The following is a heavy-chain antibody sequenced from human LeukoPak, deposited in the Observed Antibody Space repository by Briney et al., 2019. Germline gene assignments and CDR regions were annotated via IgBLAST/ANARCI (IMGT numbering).Heavy chain of an antibody. CDR2: IIHTGDGL. CDR3: ARIGYGVSGGSGLDF. D-gene: IGHD2-15*01. V-gene: IGHV3-30*03. Sequence: SGGSLRLSCAASGFTFSSYWMTWVRQPPGKGLEWVAHIIHTGDGLAYAHFARGRFTISRDDSTNTVYLQMESLRHEDTAVYYCARIGYGVSGGSGLDFRGQGTLVIVS. J-gene: IGHJ4*02. CDR1: GFTFSSYW.